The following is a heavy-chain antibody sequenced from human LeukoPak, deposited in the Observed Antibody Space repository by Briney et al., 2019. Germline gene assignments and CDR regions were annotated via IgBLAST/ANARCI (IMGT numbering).Heavy chain of an antibody. CDR2: ISYDGSNK. D-gene: IGHD6-19*01. J-gene: IGHJ4*02. CDR1: GFTFRTYA. CDR3: ARDRDPIIAVAGTLDC. Sequence: GGSLRLSCAASGFTFRTYAMHWVRQAPGKGLEWVAVISYDGSNKYYADSVKGRFTISRDNSKNTLYLQMNSLRAEDTAVYYCARDRDPIIAVAGTLDCWGQGTLVTVSS. V-gene: IGHV3-30-3*01.